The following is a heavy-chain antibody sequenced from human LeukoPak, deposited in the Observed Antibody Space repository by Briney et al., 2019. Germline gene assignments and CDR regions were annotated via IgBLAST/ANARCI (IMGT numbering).Heavy chain of an antibody. CDR1: GYTFTSYG. D-gene: IGHD3-22*01. CDR3: ASLFVYYDSSGYPGYYFDY. CDR2: ISAYNGNT. Sequence: ASVKVSCKASGYTFTSYGISWVRQAPGQGLEWMGWISAYNGNTNYAQKLQGRVTMTTDTSTSTAYMELRRLRSDDTAVYYCASLFVYYDSSGYPGYYFDYWGQGTLVTVSS. V-gene: IGHV1-18*01. J-gene: IGHJ4*02.